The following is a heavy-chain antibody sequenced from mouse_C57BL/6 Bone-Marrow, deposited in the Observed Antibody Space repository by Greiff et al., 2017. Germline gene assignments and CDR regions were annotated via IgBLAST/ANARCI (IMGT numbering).Heavy chain of an antibody. J-gene: IGHJ2*01. V-gene: IGHV1-69*01. Sequence: QVQMQQPGAELVMPGASVKLSCKASGYTFTSYWMHWVKQRPGQGLEWIGEIDPSDSYTNYNQKFKGKSTLTVDKSSNTAYLQLSSLTSEDTAIYYCALIYYGFDYWGQGTTLTVSS. CDR1: GYTFTSYW. CDR3: ALIYYGFDY. D-gene: IGHD2-1*01. CDR2: IDPSDSYT.